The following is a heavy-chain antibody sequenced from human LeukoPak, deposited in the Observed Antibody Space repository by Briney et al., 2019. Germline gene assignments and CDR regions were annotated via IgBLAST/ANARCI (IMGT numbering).Heavy chain of an antibody. Sequence: GGSLRLSCTVSGFIFGDYTMTWVRQAPGKGLEWVGFIRSIIYGGTPEYAASVKGRFTISRDDSRGIAYLQMNSLKTEDTALYYCTRDQTPYYWGQGTLVTVSS. CDR2: IRSIIYGGTP. CDR1: GFIFGDYT. CDR3: TRDQTPYY. V-gene: IGHV3-49*04. J-gene: IGHJ4*02.